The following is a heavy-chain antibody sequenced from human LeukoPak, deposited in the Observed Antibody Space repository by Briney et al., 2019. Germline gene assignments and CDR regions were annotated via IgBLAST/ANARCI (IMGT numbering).Heavy chain of an antibody. CDR1: GFTFSSYG. CDR2: IRYDGSNK. CDR3: AKDLRRYSSGWFDIDY. V-gene: IGHV3-30*02. D-gene: IGHD6-19*01. Sequence: PGGSLRLSCAASGFTFSSYGMHWVRQAPGKGLEWVAFIRYDGSNKYYADSVKGRFTTSRDNSKNTLYLQMNSLRAEDTAVYYCAKDLRRYSSGWFDIDYWGQGTLVTVSS. J-gene: IGHJ4*02.